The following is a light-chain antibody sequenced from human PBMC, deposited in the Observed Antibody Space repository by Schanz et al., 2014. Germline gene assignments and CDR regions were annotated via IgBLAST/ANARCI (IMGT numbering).Light chain of an antibody. CDR2: EVN. J-gene: IGLJ2*01. CDR1: SSDVGGYNY. V-gene: IGLV2-8*01. CDR3: SSYAGSNNMV. Sequence: QSALTQPRSVSGSPGQSVTISCTGTSSDVGGYNYVSWYQQYPGKAPKLMIYEVNKRPSGVPDRFSGSKSGNTASLTISGLQGEDEADYYCSSYAGSNNMVFGGGTKLTVL.